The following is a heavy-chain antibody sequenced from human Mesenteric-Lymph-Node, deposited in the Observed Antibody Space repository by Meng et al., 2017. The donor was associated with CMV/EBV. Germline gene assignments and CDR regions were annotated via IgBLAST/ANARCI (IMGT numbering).Heavy chain of an antibody. CDR3: ARDFGGGISIASAEYNFDF. CDR1: FPRYG. Sequence: FPRYGISWVRQAPGQGLEWLGWLSAYNGNTTYAPRFQGRVAMTRDTSTRTVYMELSSLRSEDTAVYYCARDFGGGISIASAEYNFDFWGQGTLVTVSS. V-gene: IGHV1-18*01. CDR2: LSAYNGNT. J-gene: IGHJ4*02. D-gene: IGHD6-13*01.